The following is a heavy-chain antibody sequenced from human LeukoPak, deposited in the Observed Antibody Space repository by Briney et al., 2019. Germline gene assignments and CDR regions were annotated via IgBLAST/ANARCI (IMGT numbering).Heavy chain of an antibody. V-gene: IGHV3-66*01. J-gene: IGHJ3*02. CDR2: NYSTGRT. Sequence: PGGSLTVSRALSGFTASSSYMIWVRQAPGKGLEWGSVNYSTGRTYYAESVKGRFTVSRDNSKNTMYLQMNSLRDEDSAVYYCAKGSTSARHCSSTSCYAAFDAFDIWGQGAMVTVSS. D-gene: IGHD2-2*01. CDR1: GFTASSSY. CDR3: AKGSTSARHCSSTSCYAAFDAFDI.